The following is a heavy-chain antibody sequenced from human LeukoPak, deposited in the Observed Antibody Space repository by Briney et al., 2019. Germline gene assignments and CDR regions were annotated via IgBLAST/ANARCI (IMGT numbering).Heavy chain of an antibody. D-gene: IGHD2-15*01. CDR3: ARDLDLGYCSGGSCYPASPYFDY. Sequence: ASVKVSCKASGYTFTDYYMHWVRQAPGQGLEWMGWINPNSGGTNYAQKFQGRVTMTRDTSISTAYMELSRLRSDDTAVYYCARDLDLGYCSGGSCYPASPYFDYWGQGTLVTVSS. J-gene: IGHJ4*02. V-gene: IGHV1-2*02. CDR1: GYTFTDYY. CDR2: INPNSGGT.